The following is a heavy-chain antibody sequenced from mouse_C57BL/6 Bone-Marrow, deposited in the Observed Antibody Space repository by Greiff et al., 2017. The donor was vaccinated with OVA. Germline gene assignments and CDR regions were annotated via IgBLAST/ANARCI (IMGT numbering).Heavy chain of an antibody. V-gene: IGHV2-2*01. CDR3: ARDNSAWFAY. CDR2: IWSGGST. Sequence: QVHVKQSGPGLVQPSQSLSITCTVSGFSLTSYGVHWVRQSPGKGLEWLGVIWSGGSTDYNAAFISRLSISKDNSKSQVFFKMDSLQADDTAIYYCARDNSAWFAYWGQGTLVTVSA. J-gene: IGHJ3*01. D-gene: IGHD1-3*01. CDR1: GFSLTSYG.